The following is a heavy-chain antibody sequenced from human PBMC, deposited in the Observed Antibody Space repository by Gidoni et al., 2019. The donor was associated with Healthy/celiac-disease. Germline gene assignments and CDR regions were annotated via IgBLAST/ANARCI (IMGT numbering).Heavy chain of an antibody. Sequence: EVQLLESGVGLVQPGGSLILSCAASGFTFSSYAMSWVRQAPGKGLEWVSAISGSGGSTYYADSVKGRFTISRDNSKNTLYLQMNSLRAEDTAVYYCAKDFTGYYYYYGMDVWGQGTTVTVSS. V-gene: IGHV3-23*01. CDR1: GFTFSSYA. D-gene: IGHD4-17*01. CDR2: ISGSGGST. CDR3: AKDFTGYYYYYGMDV. J-gene: IGHJ6*02.